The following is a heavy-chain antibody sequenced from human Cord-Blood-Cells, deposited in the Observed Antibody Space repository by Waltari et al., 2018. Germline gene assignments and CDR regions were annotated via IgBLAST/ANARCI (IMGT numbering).Heavy chain of an antibody. CDR3: AKLAIFGVVHSNWFDP. V-gene: IGHV3-23*01. D-gene: IGHD3-3*01. J-gene: IGHJ5*02. CDR2: ISGSGGST. Sequence: EVQLLESGGGLVQPGGSLRLSCAASVFTFGSNAISRVRQAPGKGLEWVSAISGSGGSTYYADSVKGRFTISRDNSKNTLYLQMNSLRAEDTAVYYCAKLAIFGVVHSNWFDPWGQGTLVTVSS. CDR1: VFTFGSNA.